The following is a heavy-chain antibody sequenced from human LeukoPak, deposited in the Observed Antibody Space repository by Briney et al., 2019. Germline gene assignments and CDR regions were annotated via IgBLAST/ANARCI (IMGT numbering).Heavy chain of an antibody. CDR2: FEAEDGER. V-gene: IGHV1-24*01. CDR1: GDTLSDVS. Sequence: ASVKVSCKVSGDTLSDVSIHWVRQAPGKGLEWMGSFEAEDGERIYAQKFEGRVIMTEDTSTDTAYMEMSRLTSEDTAVYYCATHDHFVVVPDEGHSHNGLDVWGQGTTVIVSS. CDR3: ATHDHFVVVPDEGHSHNGLDV. D-gene: IGHD2-2*01. J-gene: IGHJ6*02.